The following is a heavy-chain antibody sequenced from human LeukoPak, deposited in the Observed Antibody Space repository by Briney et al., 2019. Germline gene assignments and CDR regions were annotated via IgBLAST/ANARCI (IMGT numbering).Heavy chain of an antibody. D-gene: IGHD1-7*01. CDR3: ARDPNYGQYYYYGMDV. J-gene: IGHJ6*02. Sequence: ASVKVSCKASGYTFTSYGISWVRQAPGQGLEWMGWISAYNGNTNYAQKLQGRVTMTTDTSTSTAYMERRSLRSDDTAVYDCARDPNYGQYYYYGMDVWGQGTTVTVSS. CDR2: ISAYNGNT. V-gene: IGHV1-18*01. CDR1: GYTFTSYG.